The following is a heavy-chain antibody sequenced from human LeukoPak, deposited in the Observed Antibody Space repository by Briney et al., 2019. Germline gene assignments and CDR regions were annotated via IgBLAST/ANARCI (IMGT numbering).Heavy chain of an antibody. J-gene: IGHJ6*02. D-gene: IGHD3-3*01. V-gene: IGHV3-9*01. CDR2: ISWNSGSI. CDR3: AKTQGLRFLALYGMDV. Sequence: GRSLRLSCAASGFTFDDYAMHWVRQAPGKGLEWVSGISWNSGSIGYADSVKGRFTISRDNAKNSLYLQMNSLRAEDTALYYCAKTQGLRFLALYGMDVWGQGTTVTVSS. CDR1: GFTFDDYA.